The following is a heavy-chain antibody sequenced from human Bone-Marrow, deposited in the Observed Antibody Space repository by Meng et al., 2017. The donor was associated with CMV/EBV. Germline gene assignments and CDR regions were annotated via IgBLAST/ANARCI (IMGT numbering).Heavy chain of an antibody. J-gene: IGHJ3*02. D-gene: IGHD2-2*01. CDR1: GYTFTSYA. V-gene: IGHV1-3*02. Sequence: ASVKVSCKASGYTFTSYAMHWVRQAPGQRLEWMGWSNAGNGNTKYSQEFQGRVTITRDTSAGTAYMELSSLRSDDTAVYYCARGPYCSSTSCYGLRAFDIWGQGTMVTVSS. CDR2: SNAGNGNT. CDR3: ARGPYCSSTSCYGLRAFDI.